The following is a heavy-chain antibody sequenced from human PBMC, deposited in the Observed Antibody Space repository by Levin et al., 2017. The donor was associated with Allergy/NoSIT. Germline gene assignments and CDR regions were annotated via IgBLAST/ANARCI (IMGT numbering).Heavy chain of an antibody. CDR3: AAALRSRATHDAFDI. V-gene: IGHV5-51*01. J-gene: IGHJ3*02. CDR2: IYPGDSDT. D-gene: IGHD4-17*01. Sequence: GGSLRLSCKGSGYSFTSYWIGWVRQMPGKGLEWMGIIYPGDSDTRYSPSFQGQVTISADKSISTAYLQWSSLKASDTAMYYCAAALRSRATHDAFDIWGQGTMVTVSS. CDR1: GYSFTSYW.